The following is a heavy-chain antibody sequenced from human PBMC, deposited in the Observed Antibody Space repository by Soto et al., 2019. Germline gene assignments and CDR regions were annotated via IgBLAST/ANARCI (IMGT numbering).Heavy chain of an antibody. J-gene: IGHJ5*02. V-gene: IGHV3-23*01. Sequence: GGSLRLSCAASGFTFSNYAMSWVRQAPGKGLEWVSSISTSGGSTYYADPVKGRFAISRDNSRNTLYLQVNSLRAEDTAVYYCAKAGGSSTSNWFDPWGHGTLVTVSS. CDR1: GFTFSNYA. CDR3: AKAGGSSTSNWFDP. CDR2: ISTSGGST. D-gene: IGHD2-2*01.